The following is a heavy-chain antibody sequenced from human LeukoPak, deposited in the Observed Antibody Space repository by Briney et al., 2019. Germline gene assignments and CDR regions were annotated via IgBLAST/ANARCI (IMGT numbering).Heavy chain of an antibody. D-gene: IGHD3-10*01. J-gene: IGHJ4*02. CDR3: ARGAMVRGALFDY. Sequence: SDTLSLTCTVSGGSISSHYWSWIRQPPGKGLEWIGYIYYSGSTDYNPFLQSRVTISLDTSKNQFSLKLSSVTAADTAVYYCARGAMVRGALFDYWGQGSLVTVSS. V-gene: IGHV4-59*11. CDR2: IYYSGST. CDR1: GGSISSHY.